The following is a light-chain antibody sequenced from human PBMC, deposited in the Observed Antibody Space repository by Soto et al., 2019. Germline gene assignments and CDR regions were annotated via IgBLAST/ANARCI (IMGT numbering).Light chain of an antibody. Sequence: QSALTQPASVSGSPGQSITISCTGTSSDVGGYNYVSWYQQHPGKAPKLMIYEVSNRPSGVSNRFSGSKSDNTASLTISGLQAEDESDYYRYSYTRSSTWVFGGGTKLTVL. CDR1: SSDVGGYNY. CDR2: EVS. J-gene: IGLJ3*02. CDR3: YSYTRSSTWV. V-gene: IGLV2-14*01.